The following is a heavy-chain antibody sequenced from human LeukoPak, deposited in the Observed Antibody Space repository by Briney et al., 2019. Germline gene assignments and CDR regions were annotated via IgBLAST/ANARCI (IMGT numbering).Heavy chain of an antibody. Sequence: PGRSLRLSCAASGFTFSDYYMGWIRQAPGKGLAWVSSISTSSSYTNYADSVKGRFTISRDNAKNSLYLQMNSLRAEDTAVYYCARRRSSGPGYYFDYWGQGTLVTVSS. CDR3: ARRRSSGPGYYFDY. J-gene: IGHJ4*02. D-gene: IGHD3-10*01. CDR2: ISTSSSYT. V-gene: IGHV3-11*06. CDR1: GFTFSDYY.